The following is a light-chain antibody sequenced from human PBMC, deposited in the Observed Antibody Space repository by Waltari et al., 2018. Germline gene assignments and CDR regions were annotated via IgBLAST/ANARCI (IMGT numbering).Light chain of an antibody. Sequence: DIVMTQSPDSLTVSLGERATINCKSSQTILYSSSNKNYLAWYQQKPRQPPKLLIYWASTRESGVPDRFSGTGSGTDFTLTISRLQAGDVAVYYCQKYFKTPLTFGGGTKVEIK. J-gene: IGKJ4*01. CDR2: WAS. V-gene: IGKV4-1*01. CDR3: QKYFKTPLT. CDR1: QTILYSSSNKNY.